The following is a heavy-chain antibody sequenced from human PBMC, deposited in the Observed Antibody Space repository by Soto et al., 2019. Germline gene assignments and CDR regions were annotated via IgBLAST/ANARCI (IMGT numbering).Heavy chain of an antibody. CDR1: GFTFSSYS. CDR2: ISSSSSYV. Sequence: GGSLRLSCAASGFTFSSYSMNWVRQAPGKGLEWVSSISSSSSYVYYADSVKGRFTISRDNAKNSLYLQMNSLGAEDTAVYYCARGLTGTDAFDIWGQGTMVTVSS. J-gene: IGHJ3*02. D-gene: IGHD7-27*01. CDR3: ARGLTGTDAFDI. V-gene: IGHV3-21*01.